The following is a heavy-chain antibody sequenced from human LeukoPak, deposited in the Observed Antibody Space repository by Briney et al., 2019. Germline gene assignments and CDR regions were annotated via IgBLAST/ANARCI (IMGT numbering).Heavy chain of an antibody. D-gene: IGHD4-23*01. J-gene: IGHJ4*02. CDR3: ARHTSYGGNSAFGD. CDR2: IFYSGST. V-gene: IGHV4-39*01. Sequence: SRTLSLTCTVSGGSISSSSCYWGWIRQPPGKGLEWIGSIFYSGSTYYNPSLKSRLTISVGTSKNQFSLKLSSVTAADSAVYYCARHTSYGGNSAFGDWGQGTLVTVSS. CDR1: GGSISSSSCY.